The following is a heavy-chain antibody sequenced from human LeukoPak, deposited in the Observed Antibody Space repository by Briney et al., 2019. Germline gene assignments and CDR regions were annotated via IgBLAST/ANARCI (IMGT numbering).Heavy chain of an antibody. CDR2: FSESGGNT. V-gene: IGHV3-23*01. CDR3: ANQYSGSYFGAFDY. Sequence: PGGSLRLSCAASGFTFSNYALSWVRQAPGKGLEWVSTFSESGGNTYYADSVKGRFTISRDNSKNTLYLQMNSLRAEDTAVYYCANQYSGSYFGAFDYWGQGTLVTVSS. CDR1: GFTFSNYA. D-gene: IGHD1-26*01. J-gene: IGHJ4*02.